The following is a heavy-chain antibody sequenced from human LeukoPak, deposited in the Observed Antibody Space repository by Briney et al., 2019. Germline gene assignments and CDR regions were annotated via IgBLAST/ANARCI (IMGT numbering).Heavy chain of an antibody. CDR2: MNPNSGNT. J-gene: IGHJ4*02. V-gene: IGHV1-8*01. Sequence: ASVKVSCKASGYTFTSYDINWVRQATGQGLEWMGWMNPNSGNTGYAQKFQGRVNMTRNTSISTAYMELSSLESEDTAVYYCARRRSGSSGPPSDHWGQGTLVTVSS. CDR3: ARRRSGSSGPPSDH. D-gene: IGHD6-6*01. CDR1: GYTFTSYD.